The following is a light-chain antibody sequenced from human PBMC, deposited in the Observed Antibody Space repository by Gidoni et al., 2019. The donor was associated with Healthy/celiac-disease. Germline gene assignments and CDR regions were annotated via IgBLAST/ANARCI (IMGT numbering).Light chain of an antibody. CDR1: QSISSW. CDR2: KAS. Sequence: DIQMTQSPAPLSASVGDRVTITCRASQSISSWLAWYQPKPGKAPKLLIYKASSLESGVPSRFRGRGSGTEFPLTIRSLQPDDFATYYCQQYNSYSSTFGQGTKVEIK. CDR3: QQYNSYSST. V-gene: IGKV1-5*03. J-gene: IGKJ1*01.